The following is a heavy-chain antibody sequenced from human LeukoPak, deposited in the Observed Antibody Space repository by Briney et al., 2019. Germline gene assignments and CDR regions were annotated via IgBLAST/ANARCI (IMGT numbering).Heavy chain of an antibody. CDR2: ISSSSSYT. CDR1: GSTFSDYY. D-gene: IGHD2-15*01. Sequence: GGSLRLSCAASGSTFSDYYMSWIRQAPGKGLEWVSYISSSSSYTNYADSVKGRFTISRDNAKNSLYLQMNSLRAEDTAVYYCARAQRYCSGGSCYFDYWGQGTLVTVSS. CDR3: ARAQRYCSGGSCYFDY. V-gene: IGHV3-11*06. J-gene: IGHJ4*02.